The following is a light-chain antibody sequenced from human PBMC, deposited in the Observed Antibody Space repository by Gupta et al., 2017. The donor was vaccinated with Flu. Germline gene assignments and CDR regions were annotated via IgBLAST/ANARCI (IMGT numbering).Light chain of an antibody. J-gene: IGKJ3*01. CDR1: QDISNY. V-gene: IGKV1-33*01. CDR3: QQYDNRLT. CDR2: DAS. Sequence: SPSSLSASVGDRVTITCQASQDISNYLNWYQQKPGKAPKLLIYDASNLETGVPSRFSGSGSGTDFTFTISSLQPEDIATYYCQQYDNRLTFGPGTKVDIK.